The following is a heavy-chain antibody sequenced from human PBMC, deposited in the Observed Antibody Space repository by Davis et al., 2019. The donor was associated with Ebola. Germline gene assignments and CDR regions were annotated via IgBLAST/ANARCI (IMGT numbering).Heavy chain of an antibody. CDR2: MSFDGSDD. J-gene: IGHJ6*02. Sequence: GGSLRLSCAASGFMFGTYSMHWVRQAPGKGLEWVALMSFDGSDDSYADSVKGRFTISRDNSKNTLYLQMNSLRAEDTAVYYCAQSIEMTPRGVYYYGMDVWGQGTTVAVSS. CDR3: AQSIEMTPRGVYYYGMDV. D-gene: IGHD5-24*01. CDR1: GFMFGTYS. V-gene: IGHV3-30*18.